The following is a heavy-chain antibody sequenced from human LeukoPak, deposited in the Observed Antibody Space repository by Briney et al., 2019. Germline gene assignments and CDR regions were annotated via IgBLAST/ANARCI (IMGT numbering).Heavy chain of an antibody. CDR3: ARAAPLRFSCMDV. J-gene: IGHJ6*03. Sequence: GGSLRLSCAASGFTFSSYAMHWVRQAPGKGLEWVAVISYDGSNKYYADSVKGRFTISRDNSKNTLYLQMNSLRAEDTAVYYCARAAPLRFSCMDVWGKGTTVTVSS. CDR2: ISYDGSNK. V-gene: IGHV3-30*04. D-gene: IGHD3-3*01. CDR1: GFTFSSYA.